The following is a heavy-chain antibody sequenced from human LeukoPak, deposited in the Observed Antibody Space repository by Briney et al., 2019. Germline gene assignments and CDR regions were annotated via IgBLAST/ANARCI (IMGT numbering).Heavy chain of an antibody. CDR3: AREGQQSYGMDV. V-gene: IGHV3-7*05. CDR1: GFTFRNYW. Sequence: SGGSLRLSCAASGFTFRNYWITWVRQAPGKGLEWVANIKQGGSEKHYVDSVKGRFTISRDDATSSLYLQVNSLRIEDTAVYYCAREGQQSYGMDVWGQGTTVTVSS. CDR2: IKQGGSEK. D-gene: IGHD6-13*01. J-gene: IGHJ6*02.